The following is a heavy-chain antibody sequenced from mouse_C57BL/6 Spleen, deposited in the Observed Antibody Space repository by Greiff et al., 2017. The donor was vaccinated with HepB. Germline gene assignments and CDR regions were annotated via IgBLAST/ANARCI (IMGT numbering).Heavy chain of an antibody. V-gene: IGHV1-81*01. CDR3: ASAAYTFDAVDY. CDR2: IYPRSGNT. D-gene: IGHD5-1-1*01. Sequence: VMLVESGAELARPGASVKLSCKASGYTFTSYGISWVKQRTGQGLEWIGEIYPRSGNTYYNEKFKGKATLTADKSSSTAYMELRSLTSEDSAVYLCASAAYTFDAVDYWGQGTSVTVSS. CDR1: GYTFTSYG. J-gene: IGHJ4*01.